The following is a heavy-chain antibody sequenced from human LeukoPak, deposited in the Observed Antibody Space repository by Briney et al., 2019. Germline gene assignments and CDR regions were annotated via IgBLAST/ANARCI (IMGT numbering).Heavy chain of an antibody. Sequence: KPGGSLRLSCAASGLTFSSYSMNWVRQAPGKGLEWVSSISSSSSYIYYADSVKGRFTISRDNAKNSLYLQMNSLRAEDTAVFYCARDLLPVGRAARGDYWGQGTLVTVSS. J-gene: IGHJ4*02. V-gene: IGHV3-21*01. CDR2: ISSSSSYI. CDR1: GLTFSSYS. D-gene: IGHD6-6*01. CDR3: ARDLLPVGRAARGDY.